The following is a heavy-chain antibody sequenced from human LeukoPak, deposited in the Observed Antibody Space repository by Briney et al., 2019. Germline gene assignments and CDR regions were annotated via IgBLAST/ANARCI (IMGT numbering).Heavy chain of an antibody. CDR1: GFIFSSYA. Sequence: PGGSLRLSCAASGFIFSSYAMYWVRQAPGKGLEYVSAISSNGVKTYYAESVKGRFTISRDNSNNTLYLQMGSLRAEDMAVYYCARGRGGSYDHWGQGTLVTVSS. CDR2: ISSNGVKT. CDR3: ARGRGGSYDH. J-gene: IGHJ4*02. D-gene: IGHD1-26*01. V-gene: IGHV3-64*02.